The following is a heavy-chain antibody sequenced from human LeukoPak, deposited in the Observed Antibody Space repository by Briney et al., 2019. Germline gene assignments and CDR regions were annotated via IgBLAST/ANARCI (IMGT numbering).Heavy chain of an antibody. CDR3: ARHEFYGRNPPYNWFDP. V-gene: IGHV4-39*01. D-gene: IGHD4-23*01. CDR1: GGSMSSSSYY. J-gene: IGHJ5*02. Sequence: SETLSLTCTVSGGSMSSSSYYWGWIRQPPGKGLEWIGSIYYSGSTYYNPSLKSRVTISVDTSKNQFSLKLSSVTAADTAVYYCARHEFYGRNPPYNWFDPWGQGTLVTVSS. CDR2: IYYSGST.